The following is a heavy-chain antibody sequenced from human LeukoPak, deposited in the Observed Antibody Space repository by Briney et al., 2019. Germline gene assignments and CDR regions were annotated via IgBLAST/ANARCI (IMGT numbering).Heavy chain of an antibody. Sequence: PGGSLRLSCAASGFTFSNSGMTWVRQAPGKGLEWVSGISNRGGKTYYADSVKGRFTISRDNSKNTLYLQMNSLKTEDTAVYYYSRASYYSNGFDIWGQGTVVTVSS. V-gene: IGHV3-23*01. CDR2: ISNRGGKT. J-gene: IGHJ3*02. D-gene: IGHD3-22*01. CDR1: GFTFSNSG. CDR3: SRASYYSNGFDI.